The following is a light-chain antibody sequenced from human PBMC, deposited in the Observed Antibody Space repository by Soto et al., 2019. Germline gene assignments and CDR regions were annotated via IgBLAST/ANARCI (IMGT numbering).Light chain of an antibody. CDR1: QSVLYSSNNKKY. Sequence: DIVMTQSPDSLAVSLGERATINCKSSQSVLYSSNNKKYLAWYQQKPGQPPKLLIYWASTRESGVPDRFSGIGSATDFTLTSSSLQAEDVAVYYCQQYYSTPGTFGQGTKVEIK. CDR3: QQYYSTPGT. J-gene: IGKJ1*01. CDR2: WAS. V-gene: IGKV4-1*01.